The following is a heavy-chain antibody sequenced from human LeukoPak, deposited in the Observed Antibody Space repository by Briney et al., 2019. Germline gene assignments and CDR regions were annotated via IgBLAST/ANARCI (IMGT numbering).Heavy chain of an antibody. V-gene: IGHV3-7*01. CDR2: IKQDGSEK. CDR1: GFTFSSYW. J-gene: IGHJ4*02. D-gene: IGHD6-6*01. CDR3: ARAHSSSLPLTYRY. Sequence: GGSLRLSCAASGFTFSSYWMSWVRQAPGKGLEGVANIKQDGSEKYYVDSVKGRFTISRDNAKNSLYLQMNSLRAEDTAVYYCARAHSSSLPLTYRYWGQGTLVTVSS.